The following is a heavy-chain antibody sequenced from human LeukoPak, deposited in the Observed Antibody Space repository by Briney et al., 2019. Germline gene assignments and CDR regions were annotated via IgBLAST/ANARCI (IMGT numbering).Heavy chain of an antibody. J-gene: IGHJ5*02. D-gene: IGHD4-17*01. CDR1: GGSISSGSYY. CDR2: IYTSGST. Sequence: SPSETLSLTCTLSGGSISSGSYYWSWIRQPAGKGLEWFGRIYTSGSTNYNPSLKCRVTISVDTSKNQFSLKLSSVTAADTAVYYCARGQWAGDYGRRWWFDPWGQGTLVTVSS. V-gene: IGHV4-61*02. CDR3: ARGQWAGDYGRRWWFDP.